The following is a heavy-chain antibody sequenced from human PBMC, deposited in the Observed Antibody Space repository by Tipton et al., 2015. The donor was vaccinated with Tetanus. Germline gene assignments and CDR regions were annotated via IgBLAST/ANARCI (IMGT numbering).Heavy chain of an antibody. CDR3: ARANNDFPKKGPFDS. Sequence: LRLSCSVSGGSVSGSSHYWSWIRQPPGKQLEWIGYIYHSGATNYNPSLKSRLTISFGTSKNQFSLNLKSVTAADTAVYYCARANNDFPKKGPFDSWGQGTQVTVSS. D-gene: IGHD3-3*01. CDR1: GGSVSGSSHY. J-gene: IGHJ4*02. V-gene: IGHV4-61*01. CDR2: IYHSGAT.